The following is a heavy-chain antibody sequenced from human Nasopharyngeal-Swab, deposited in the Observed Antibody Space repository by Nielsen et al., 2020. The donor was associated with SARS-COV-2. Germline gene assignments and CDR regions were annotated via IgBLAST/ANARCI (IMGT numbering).Heavy chain of an antibody. J-gene: IGHJ5*02. V-gene: IGHV3-30*02. CDR2: IRYDGSNK. CDR1: GFTFTDNY. D-gene: IGHD1-26*01. Sequence: GESLKISCAASGFTFTDNYMSWIRQAPGKGLEWVAFIRYDGSNKYYADSVKGRFTISRDNSKNTLYLQMNSLRAEDTAVYYCAKDSRSGSGSYSAWGQGTLVTVSS. CDR3: AKDSRSGSGSYSA.